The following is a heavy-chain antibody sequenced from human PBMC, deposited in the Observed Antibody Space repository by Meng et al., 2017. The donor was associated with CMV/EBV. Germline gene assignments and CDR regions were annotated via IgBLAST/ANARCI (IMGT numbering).Heavy chain of an antibody. J-gene: IGHJ4*02. CDR1: GGSISSSSYY. D-gene: IGHD1-26*01. V-gene: IGHV4-39*01. Sequence: SETLSLTCTVSGGSISSSSYYWGWVRQPPGQGFEWIGSLYYTGSTYYNTSLGSRVTMSVDTSRNQFSLKLGSVTAADTAVYYCARQGGASPTTGVFWGPGILVTVS. CDR2: LYYTGST. CDR3: ARQGGASPTTGVF.